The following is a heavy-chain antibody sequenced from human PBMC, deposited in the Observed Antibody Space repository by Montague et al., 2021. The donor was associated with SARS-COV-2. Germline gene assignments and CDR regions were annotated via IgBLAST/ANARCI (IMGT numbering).Heavy chain of an antibody. D-gene: IGHD4-17*01. Sequence: SLRLSCAASGFTVSSNYMSWVRQAPGKGLEWVSVIYSGGSTYYADSVKGRFTISRDNSKNTLYLQMNSLRAEDTAVYYCARFYGDHIYYYSMDVWGQGTTVTVSS. CDR2: IYSGGST. V-gene: IGHV3-53*01. CDR1: GFTVSSNY. CDR3: ARFYGDHIYYYSMDV. J-gene: IGHJ6*02.